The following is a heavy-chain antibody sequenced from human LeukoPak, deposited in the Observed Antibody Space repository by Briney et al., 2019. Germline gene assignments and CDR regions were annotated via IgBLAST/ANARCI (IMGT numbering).Heavy chain of an antibody. J-gene: IGHJ2*01. CDR1: GDSVSSNSVA. CDR3: ARAPSLHWYFDL. Sequence: PSQTLSLTCAISGDSVSSNSVAWNWIRQSPSRGLEWLGRTYRGSKHYAGSVNSRITINPDTSKNQFSLQLSSVTAADTAVYYCARAPSLHWYFDLWGRGTLVTVSS. CDR2: TYRGSK. V-gene: IGHV6-1*01.